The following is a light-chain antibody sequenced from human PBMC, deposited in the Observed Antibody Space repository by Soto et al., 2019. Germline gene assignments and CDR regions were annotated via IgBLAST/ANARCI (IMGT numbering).Light chain of an antibody. CDR1: QGIASY. CDR2: AAS. V-gene: IGKV1-9*01. Sequence: QLTQSPSSLSASVGDRVTITCRASQGIASYLAWYQQKPGQAPNLLIYAASTLQSGVPSRFSGSGSGTDFTLTISSLQPEDFATYYCQQLNSYPPAFGGGTKVEI. CDR3: QQLNSYPPA. J-gene: IGKJ4*01.